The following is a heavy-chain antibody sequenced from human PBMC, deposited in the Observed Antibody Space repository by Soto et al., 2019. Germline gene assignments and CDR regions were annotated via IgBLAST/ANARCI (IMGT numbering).Heavy chain of an antibody. D-gene: IGHD3-3*01. J-gene: IGHJ5*02. V-gene: IGHV3-64D*08. CDR3: AREDSVLRFLEWPNRFDP. CDR1: GFTFSSYA. Sequence: GGSLRLSCSASGFTFSSYAMHWVRQAPGKGLEYVSAISSNGGSTYYADSVKGRFTISRDNSKNTLYLQMSSLRAEDTAVYYCAREDSVLRFLEWPNRFDPWGQGTLVTVSS. CDR2: ISSNGGST.